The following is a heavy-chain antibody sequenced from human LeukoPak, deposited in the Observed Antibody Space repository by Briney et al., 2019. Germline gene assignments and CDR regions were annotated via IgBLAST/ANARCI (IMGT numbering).Heavy chain of an antibody. V-gene: IGHV3-49*04. D-gene: IGHD3-3*01. Sequence: PGQSLRLSCTASGFTFGDYAMSWVRQAPGKGLEWVGFIRSKPYGGTTEYAASVKGGFTISRDDSKSFASLQMNSLKTEDTAVYYCTRGGYYSVYWGQGALVTVSS. J-gene: IGHJ4*02. CDR2: IRSKPYGGTT. CDR1: GFTFGDYA. CDR3: TRGGYYSVY.